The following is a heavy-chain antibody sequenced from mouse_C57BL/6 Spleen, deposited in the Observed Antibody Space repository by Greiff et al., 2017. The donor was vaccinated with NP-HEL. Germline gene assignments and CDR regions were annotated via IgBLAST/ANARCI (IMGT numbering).Heavy chain of an antibody. CDR2: ISNGGGST. CDR1: GFTFSDYY. J-gene: IGHJ3*01. CDR3: AGGFAY. Sequence: EVKLMESGGGLVQPGGSLKLSCAASGFTFSDYYMYWVRQTPEKRLEWVAYISNGGGSTYYPDTVKGRFTISRDNAKNTLYLQMSRLKSEDTAMYYCAGGFAYWGQGTLVTVSA. V-gene: IGHV5-12*01.